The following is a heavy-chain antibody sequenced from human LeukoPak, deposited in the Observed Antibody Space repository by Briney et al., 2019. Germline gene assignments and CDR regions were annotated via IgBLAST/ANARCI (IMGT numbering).Heavy chain of an antibody. D-gene: IGHD5-18*01. Sequence: GGSLRLSCAASGFTVSSNYMSWVRQAPGKGLEWVAVISFDGSSKDYAQSVKGRFTISRDNSKNTLYLQMSSLRVEDTAVYYCAKGGLQTRNWYFALWGRGTLVTVSS. V-gene: IGHV3-30*18. CDR2: ISFDGSSK. CDR3: AKGGLQTRNWYFAL. J-gene: IGHJ2*01. CDR1: GFTVSSNY.